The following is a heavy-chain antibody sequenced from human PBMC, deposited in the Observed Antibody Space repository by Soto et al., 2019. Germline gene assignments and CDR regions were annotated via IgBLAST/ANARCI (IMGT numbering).Heavy chain of an antibody. J-gene: IGHJ4*02. Sequence: EVQLVQSGAEVKKPGESLKISCKGSGYSFTSYWIGWVRQMPGKVLEWMGIIYPGDSDTRYSPSFQGQVTISADKSISTAYLQWSSLKASDTAMYYCARQFFEPGGSSGSYYPGDYWGQGPLVTVSS. CDR3: ARQFFEPGGSSGSYYPGDY. D-gene: IGHD3-22*01. CDR2: IYPGDSDT. CDR1: GYSFTSYW. V-gene: IGHV5-51*01.